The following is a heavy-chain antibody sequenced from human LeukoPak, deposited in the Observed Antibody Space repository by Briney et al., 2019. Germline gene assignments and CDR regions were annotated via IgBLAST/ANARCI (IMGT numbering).Heavy chain of an antibody. CDR2: ISGSGGST. Sequence: TGGSLRLSCAASGFTFSSYAMSWVRQAQGKGLEWVSAISGSGGSTYYADSVKGRFTISRDNSKNTLYLQMNSLRAEDTAVYYCAKRPGIAAAGSLNWFDPWGQGTLVTVSS. CDR1: GFTFSSYA. CDR3: AKRPGIAAAGSLNWFDP. V-gene: IGHV3-23*01. J-gene: IGHJ5*02. D-gene: IGHD6-13*01.